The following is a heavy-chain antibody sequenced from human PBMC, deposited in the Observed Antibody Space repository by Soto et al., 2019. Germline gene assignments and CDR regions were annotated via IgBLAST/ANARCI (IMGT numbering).Heavy chain of an antibody. CDR2: ISSSSSTI. Sequence: EVQLVESGGGLVQPGGSLRLSCAASGFTFSSYDMNWVRQAPGRGLEWVSYISSSSSTIYNADSVKGRFTISRDNAKKSLYLQMNSLRDEDAAVYYCARELQCSGASCYTDYYYYYGMDVWGQGTTVTVSS. J-gene: IGHJ6*02. D-gene: IGHD2-15*01. V-gene: IGHV3-48*02. CDR1: GFTFSSYD. CDR3: ARELQCSGASCYTDYYYYYGMDV.